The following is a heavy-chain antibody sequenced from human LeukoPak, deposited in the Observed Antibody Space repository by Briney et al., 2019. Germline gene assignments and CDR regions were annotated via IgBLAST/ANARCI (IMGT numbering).Heavy chain of an antibody. V-gene: IGHV1-69*04. CDR2: IIPILGIA. Sequence: ASVKVSCKASGGTFSSYAISWVRQAPGQGLEWMGRIIPILGIANCAQKFQGRVTITADKSTSTAYMELSSLRSEDTAVYYCARDDSSSWYGKAYYYYGMDVWGQGTTVTVSS. D-gene: IGHD6-13*01. CDR1: GGTFSSYA. CDR3: ARDDSSSWYGKAYYYYGMDV. J-gene: IGHJ6*02.